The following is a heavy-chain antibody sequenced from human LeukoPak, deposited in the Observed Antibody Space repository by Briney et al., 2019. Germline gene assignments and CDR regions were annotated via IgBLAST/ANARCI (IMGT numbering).Heavy chain of an antibody. Sequence: ASVKVSFKASGYTFTVYHMHWVRQAPGQGLEWMGWINPNSGGTNYAQKFQGRVTMTRDTSISTAYMELSRLRSDDTAVYYCARDVVAAAGSDYWGQGTLVTVSS. CDR3: ARDVVAAAGSDY. V-gene: IGHV1-2*02. CDR1: GYTFTVYH. J-gene: IGHJ4*02. CDR2: INPNSGGT. D-gene: IGHD6-13*01.